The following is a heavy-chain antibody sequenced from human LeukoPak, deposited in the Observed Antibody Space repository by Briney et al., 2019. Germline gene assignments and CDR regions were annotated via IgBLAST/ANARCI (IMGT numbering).Heavy chain of an antibody. D-gene: IGHD2-15*01. CDR1: GYTFTSYA. Sequence: ASVKVSCKPCGYTFTSYAMKLVRLAPGHALEWLGCMNSNTGIPTYVQGFTGRFVFSLGTSVNTAYLQISRLRAEDTAVYYCARDLVVGASSFDYWGQGTLVTVSS. CDR2: MNSNTGIP. J-gene: IGHJ4*02. V-gene: IGHV7-4-1*02. CDR3: ARDLVVGASSFDY.